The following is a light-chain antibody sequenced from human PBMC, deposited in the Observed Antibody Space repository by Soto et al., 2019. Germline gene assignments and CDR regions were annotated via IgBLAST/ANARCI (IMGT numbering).Light chain of an antibody. CDR2: GIS. V-gene: IGKV3-20*01. Sequence: ESVLTQSPGTLSLSPGERATLSCRASQSVTNRYFAWYQQRPGQAPRLLIYGISNRATGIPDRFSGSGSGIDFTRTISRRELEDFVVYYCQQYSSLPHTCGQGTKLEVK. CDR3: QQYSSLPHT. J-gene: IGKJ2*01. CDR1: QSVTNRY.